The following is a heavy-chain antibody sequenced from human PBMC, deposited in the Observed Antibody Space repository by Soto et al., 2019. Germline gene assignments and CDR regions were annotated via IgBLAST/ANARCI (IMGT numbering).Heavy chain of an antibody. V-gene: IGHV4-59*01. J-gene: IGHJ4*02. CDR1: GGSISSYY. D-gene: IGHD3-22*01. Sequence: PSETLSLTCTVSGGSISSYYWSWIRQPPGKGLEWIGYIYYSGSTNYNPSLKSRVTISVDTSKNQFSLKLSSVTAADTAVYYCARDGGSGYQYYFDYWGQGTLVTVSS. CDR2: IYYSGST. CDR3: ARDGGSGYQYYFDY.